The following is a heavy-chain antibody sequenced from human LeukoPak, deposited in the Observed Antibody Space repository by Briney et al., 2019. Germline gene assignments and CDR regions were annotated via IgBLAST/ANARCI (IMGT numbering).Heavy chain of an antibody. J-gene: IGHJ4*02. CDR2: IYYSGST. CDR3: ARLTDY. Sequence: PSETLSLTCTVSGGSISSSRYYWGWIRQPPGKGLEWIGRIYYSGSTDYSPSLKSRVTIAVDTSKNQFSLKLTSVTAADTAVYYCARLTDYWGQGTLVTVPS. CDR1: GGSISSSRYY. V-gene: IGHV4-39*01.